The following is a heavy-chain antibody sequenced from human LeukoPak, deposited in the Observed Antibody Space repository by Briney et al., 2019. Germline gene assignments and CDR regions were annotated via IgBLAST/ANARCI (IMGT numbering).Heavy chain of an antibody. CDR1: GFTFSSYS. Sequence: PGGSLRLSCAASGFTFSSYSMNWVRQAPGKGLEWVSSISSSSSYIYYADSVKGRFTISRDNSKNTLYLQMTSLRADDTAVYYCVKDSSTTSWYFAFDVWGQGTMVAVSS. V-gene: IGHV3-21*04. D-gene: IGHD2-2*01. J-gene: IGHJ3*01. CDR2: ISSSSSYI. CDR3: VKDSSTTSWYFAFDV.